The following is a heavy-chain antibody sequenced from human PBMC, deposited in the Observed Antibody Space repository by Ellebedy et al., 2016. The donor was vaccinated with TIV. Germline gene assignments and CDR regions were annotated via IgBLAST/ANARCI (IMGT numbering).Heavy chain of an antibody. J-gene: IGHJ4*02. Sequence: MPSETLSLTCTVSGASLGSAYWSWIRQSAGKGLEWIGRIYTSGNTNYNPSLKSRVTMSVDTSKNHFSLKLTSVTAADTARYYCARGGSFANFWGQGILVTVSS. V-gene: IGHV4-4*07. CDR1: GASLGSAY. D-gene: IGHD1-26*01. CDR2: IYTSGNT. CDR3: ARGGSFANF.